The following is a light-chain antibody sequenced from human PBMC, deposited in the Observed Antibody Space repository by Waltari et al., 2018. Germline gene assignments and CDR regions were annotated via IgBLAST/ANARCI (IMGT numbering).Light chain of an antibody. J-gene: IGKJ3*01. CDR2: AVS. CDR1: QSISTY. Sequence: DIQMTQSPSSLSAPVGDRVTITCRASQSISTYLNWYQQKPGKAPKLLISAVSNLQSGVPSRFTGSGSGTDVTLTINSLQPEDFATYYCQQSYRTPFTFGPGTKVDI. V-gene: IGKV1-39*01. CDR3: QQSYRTPFT.